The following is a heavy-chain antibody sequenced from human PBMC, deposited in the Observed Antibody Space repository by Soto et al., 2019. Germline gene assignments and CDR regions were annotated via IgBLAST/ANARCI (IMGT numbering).Heavy chain of an antibody. CDR3: ARDLGGSGSYRDCFCI. CDR1: GYTFTGYY. Sequence: QVQLVQSGAEVKKPGASVKVSCKASGYTFTGYYIPSVRQAPGQGPEWMGWINPNSGCTNYAQKFQGSVTLTRDSPISTAYMELSRLRSDDTAVYYCARDLGGSGSYRDCFCIWGQSTMANVS. D-gene: IGHD3-10*01. V-gene: IGHV1-2*02. J-gene: IGHJ3*02. CDR2: INPNSGCT.